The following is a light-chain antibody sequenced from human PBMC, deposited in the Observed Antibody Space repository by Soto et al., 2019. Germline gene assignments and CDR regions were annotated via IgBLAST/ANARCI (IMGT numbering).Light chain of an antibody. CDR2: GAS. V-gene: IGKV3-20*01. Sequence: EIVLTQSPGTLSLSPGERATLSCRASQSVSSSYLGWYQQKPGQAPRLLISGASSRATGIPDRFSGSGSGTDFTLSISRLEPEDFAVYYCQQYGSSPLTFDGGTKVEIK. J-gene: IGKJ4*01. CDR1: QSVSSSY. CDR3: QQYGSSPLT.